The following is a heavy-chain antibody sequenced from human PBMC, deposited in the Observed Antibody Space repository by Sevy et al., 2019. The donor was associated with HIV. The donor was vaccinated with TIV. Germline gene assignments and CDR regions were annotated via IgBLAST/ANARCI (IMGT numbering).Heavy chain of an antibody. Sequence: GESLKISCAASGFTFSSYSMNWVRQAPGKGLEWVSYISSSSSTIYYADSVKGRFTISRDNAKNSLFLQMNSLRDEDTAVYYCARGTGSGSYLGYYYYYMDVWGKGTTVTVSS. D-gene: IGHD1-26*01. CDR3: ARGTGSGSYLGYYYYYMDV. V-gene: IGHV3-48*02. CDR1: GFTFSSYS. CDR2: ISSSSSTI. J-gene: IGHJ6*03.